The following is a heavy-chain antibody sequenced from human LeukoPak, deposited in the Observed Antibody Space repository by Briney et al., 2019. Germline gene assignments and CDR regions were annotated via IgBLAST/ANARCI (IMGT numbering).Heavy chain of an antibody. CDR1: GGSFSGYY. D-gene: IGHD2-2*01. CDR3: ARWVPHCSSTSCYVYYFDY. V-gene: IGHV4-34*01. Sequence: SETLSLTCAVYGGSFSGYYWSWIRQPPGKGLEWIGEINHSGSTNYNPSLKSRVTISVDTSKNQFSLTLSSVTAADTAVYYCARWVPHCSSTSCYVYYFDYWGQGTLVTVSS. CDR2: INHSGST. J-gene: IGHJ4*02.